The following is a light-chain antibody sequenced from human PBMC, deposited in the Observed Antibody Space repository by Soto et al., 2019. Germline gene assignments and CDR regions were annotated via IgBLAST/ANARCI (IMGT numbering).Light chain of an antibody. CDR3: SSYTSNDTYV. CDR1: SSDIGGYYF. J-gene: IGLJ1*01. CDR2: DVT. Sequence: QSALTQPASVSASPGQSITISCTGTSSDIGGYYFVSWYQQHPGKAPKLLIHDVTSRPSGVSNRFSGSKSANTAYLTISGLQAEYEADYYCSSYTSNDTYVFGTGTKVTVL. V-gene: IGLV2-14*03.